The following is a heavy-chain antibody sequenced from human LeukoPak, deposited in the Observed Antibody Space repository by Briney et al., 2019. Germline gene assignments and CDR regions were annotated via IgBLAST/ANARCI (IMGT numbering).Heavy chain of an antibody. D-gene: IGHD6-13*01. CDR1: GYTFTGYY. V-gene: IGHV1-2*02. CDR3: AGPIADGVRDY. CDR2: INPNSGGT. J-gene: IGHJ4*02. Sequence: ASVTVPCKASGYTFTGYYMHWVRQAPGQGLEWMGWINPNSGGTNYTQKFQGRVTMTRDTSISTTYMELSRLRSDDTAVYYCAGPIADGVRDYWGQGTLVTVSS.